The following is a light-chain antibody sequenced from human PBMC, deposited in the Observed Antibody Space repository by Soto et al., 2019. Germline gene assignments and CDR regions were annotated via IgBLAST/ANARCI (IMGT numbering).Light chain of an antibody. J-gene: IGKJ5*01. CDR2: KVS. Sequence: EIVLTQTPLLSPVTLGQPASISCRSSRSLVASDGNAYLTWLHQRPGQPPRPLIYKVSQRLSGVPDRFSGSGEATDFTLHISRVEAEDVGTYFCMQATQLRTFGHGTRLEIK. V-gene: IGKV2-24*01. CDR1: RSLVASDGNAY. CDR3: MQATQLRT.